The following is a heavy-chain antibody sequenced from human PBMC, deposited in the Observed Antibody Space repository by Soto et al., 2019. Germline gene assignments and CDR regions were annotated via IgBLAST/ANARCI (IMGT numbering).Heavy chain of an antibody. CDR3: ATSTIFGVVDI. CDR1: GGTFSSYA. Sequence: GASVKVSCKASGGTFSSYAISWVRQAPGQGLEWMGGIIPILGTANYAQKFQGRVTITADKSTSTAYMELSSLRSEDTAVYYCATSTIFGVVDIWGQGTMVTVSS. D-gene: IGHD3-3*01. J-gene: IGHJ3*02. V-gene: IGHV1-69*10. CDR2: IIPILGTA.